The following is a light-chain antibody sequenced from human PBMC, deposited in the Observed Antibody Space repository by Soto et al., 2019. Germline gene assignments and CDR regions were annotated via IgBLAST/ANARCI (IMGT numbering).Light chain of an antibody. CDR1: QNVGRNY. Sequence: EIVLTQSPGTLSLSPGERAALSCRASQNVGRNYLVRYQLKPGQAPRLLIYGASSRATGIPDRFNGSGSGSDFTLTISRLEPEDFAVYYCQQYASAPLTFGGGTKVEIK. CDR3: QQYASAPLT. V-gene: IGKV3-20*01. J-gene: IGKJ4*01. CDR2: GAS.